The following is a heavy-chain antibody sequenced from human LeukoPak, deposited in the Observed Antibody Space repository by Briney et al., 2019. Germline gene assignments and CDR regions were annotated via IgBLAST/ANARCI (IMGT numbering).Heavy chain of an antibody. CDR2: ISDNGGST. V-gene: IGHV3-64D*06. J-gene: IGHJ4*02. CDR1: GFTFGSYA. CDR3: VKYSSGWYDY. Sequence: GGSLRLSCSASGFTFGSYAIHWVRQAPGKGLEYVSAISDNGGSTYYADSVKGRFTISRDNSKNTLYLQMSSLRAEDTAVYYCVKYSSGWYDYWGQGTLVTVSS. D-gene: IGHD6-19*01.